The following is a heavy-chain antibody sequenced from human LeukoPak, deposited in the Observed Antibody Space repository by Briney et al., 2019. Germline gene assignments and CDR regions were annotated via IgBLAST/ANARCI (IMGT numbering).Heavy chain of an antibody. CDR1: GGSISSSSYY. Sequence: PSETLSLTCTVSGGSISSSSYYWGWIRQPPGKGLEWIGSIYYSGSTYYNPSLKSRVTISVDTSKNQFSLKLSSVTAADTAVYYCARGGGYYSVFDYWGQGTLVTVSS. CDR2: IYYSGST. CDR3: ARGGGYYSVFDY. D-gene: IGHD3-22*01. J-gene: IGHJ4*02. V-gene: IGHV4-39*07.